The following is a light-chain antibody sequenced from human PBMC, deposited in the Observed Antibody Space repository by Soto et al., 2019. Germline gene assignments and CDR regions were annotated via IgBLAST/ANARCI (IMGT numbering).Light chain of an antibody. V-gene: IGKV3-20*01. CDR1: ETVSSN. J-gene: IGKJ1*01. Sequence: EIVMTQSPITLSVSPGDRATPSFRASETVSSNVAWYQQKPGQAPRLLIYGASSRATGIPDRFSGSGSGTDFTLTISRLEPEDFAVYYCQQYGSSGTFGQGTKVDI. CDR2: GAS. CDR3: QQYGSSGT.